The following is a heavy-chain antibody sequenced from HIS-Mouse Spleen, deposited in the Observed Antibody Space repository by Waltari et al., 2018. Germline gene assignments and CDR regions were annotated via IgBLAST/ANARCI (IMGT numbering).Heavy chain of an antibody. J-gene: IGHJ4*02. CDR1: GYPFTGSS. CDR2: INPNSGGT. Sequence: QVQLVPSGAEVKKPGASVTVSCKASGYPFTGSSMHWVRQAPGQGLEWMGWINPNSGGTNYAQKFQGRVTMTRDTSISTAYMELSRLRSDDTAVYYCARDQDSLGYWGQGTLVTVSS. D-gene: IGHD2-15*01. CDR3: ARDQDSLGY. V-gene: IGHV1-2*02.